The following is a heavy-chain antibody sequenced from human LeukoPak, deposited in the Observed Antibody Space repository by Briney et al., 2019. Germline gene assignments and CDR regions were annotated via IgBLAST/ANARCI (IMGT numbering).Heavy chain of an antibody. CDR1: GGSISSGDYY. J-gene: IGHJ3*02. V-gene: IGHV4-30-4*08. CDR3: ARAPYYYDSSGYEGAFDI. D-gene: IGHD3-22*01. CDR2: IYYSGST. Sequence: PSQTLSLTCTVSGGSISSGDYYWSWIRQPPGKGLEWIGYIYYSGSTYYNPSLKSRVTISVDTSKNQFSLKLSSVTAADTAVYYCARAPYYYDSSGYEGAFDIWGQGTMVTVSS.